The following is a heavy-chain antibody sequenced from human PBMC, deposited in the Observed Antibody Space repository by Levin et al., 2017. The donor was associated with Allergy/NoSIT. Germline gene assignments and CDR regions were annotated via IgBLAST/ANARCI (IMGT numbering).Heavy chain of an antibody. J-gene: IGHJ4*02. CDR3: ARSRIKPGYSGYDYAHDY. Sequence: SETLSLTCTVSGGSVSSGSYYWSWIRQPPGKGLEWIGYIYYSGSTNYNPSLKSRVTISVDTSKNQFSLKLSSVTAADTAVYYCARSRIKPGYSGYDYAHDYWGQGTLVTVSS. D-gene: IGHD5-12*01. CDR1: GGSVSSGSYY. CDR2: IYYSGST. V-gene: IGHV4-61*01.